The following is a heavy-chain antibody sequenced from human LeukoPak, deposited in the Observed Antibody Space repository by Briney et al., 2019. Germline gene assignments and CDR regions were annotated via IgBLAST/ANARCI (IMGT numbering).Heavy chain of an antibody. V-gene: IGHV1-18*01. CDR1: GYTFTSYG. J-gene: IGHJ4*02. D-gene: IGHD2-15*01. Sequence: ASVKVSCKASGYTFTSYGISWVRQAPGQGLEWMGWISAYNANTKYAQKLQGRVSMTTDTSTSTAHMELRSLRSDDTAVYYCARGPYCSGGSCYSQYFDYWGQGTLVTVSS. CDR2: ISAYNANT. CDR3: ARGPYCSGGSCYSQYFDY.